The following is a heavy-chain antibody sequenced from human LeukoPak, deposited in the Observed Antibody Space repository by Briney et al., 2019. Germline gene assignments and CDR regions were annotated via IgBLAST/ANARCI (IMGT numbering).Heavy chain of an antibody. CDR2: ISAYNGNT. V-gene: IGHV1-18*01. J-gene: IGHJ3*02. CDR3: AVYSGSYNDAFDI. CDR1: GYTFTSYG. Sequence: ASVKVPCMASGYTFTSYGISWVRQAPGQGLEWMGWISAYNGNTNYAQKLQGRVTMTTDTSKSTAYMELRSLRSDDTAVYYCAVYSGSYNDAFDIWGHGTMVTVSS. D-gene: IGHD1-26*01.